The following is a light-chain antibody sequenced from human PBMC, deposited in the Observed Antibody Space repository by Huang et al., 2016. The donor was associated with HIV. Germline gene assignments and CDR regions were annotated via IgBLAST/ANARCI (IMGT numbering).Light chain of an antibody. V-gene: IGKV1-33*01. CDR1: QDISNY. J-gene: IGKJ2*01. CDR2: DAS. Sequence: DIQMTQSPSSLSASVGDRVTITCKASQDISNYLSWYQHKPGRAPKPLMFDASSLETGVPSRFSGSGSGTYFTLTIASLQPEDVATYYCQHYDDPYTFGQGTKLEIK. CDR3: QHYDDPYT.